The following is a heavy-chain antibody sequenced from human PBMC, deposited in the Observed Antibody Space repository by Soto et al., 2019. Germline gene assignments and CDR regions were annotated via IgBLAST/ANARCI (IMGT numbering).Heavy chain of an antibody. D-gene: IGHD3-10*01. CDR2: IYSGGST. J-gene: IGHJ4*02. CDR1: GFTVSSNY. V-gene: IGHV3-66*01. CDR3: ARSPPSMVGGVITRDY. Sequence: GGSLRLSCAASGFTVSSNYMSWVRQAPGKGLEWVSVIYSGGSTYYADSVKGRFTISRDNSKNTLYLQMNSLRAEDTVLFYCARSPPSMVGGVITRDYWGQGTLVTVSS.